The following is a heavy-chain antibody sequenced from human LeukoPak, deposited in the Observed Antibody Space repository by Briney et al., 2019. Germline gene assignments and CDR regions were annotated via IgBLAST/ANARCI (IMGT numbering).Heavy chain of an antibody. CDR3: ARLAYCSGGSCHHDY. CDR2: IYYSGST. Sequence: SETLSLTCTVSGGSISSNTYFWAWIRQPPGKGLEWIGTIYYSGSTYYNPSLNSRVTISVDTSKNQFSLKATSVTAADTAVYYCARLAYCSGGSCHHDYWGQGTLVTVSS. CDR1: GGSISSNTYF. J-gene: IGHJ4*02. V-gene: IGHV4-39*01. D-gene: IGHD2-15*01.